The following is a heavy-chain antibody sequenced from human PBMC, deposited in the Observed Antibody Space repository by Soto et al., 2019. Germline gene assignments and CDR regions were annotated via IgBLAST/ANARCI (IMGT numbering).Heavy chain of an antibody. V-gene: IGHV4-34*01. CDR2: INHSGGS. CDR3: ARATYGDYYFDY. D-gene: IGHD4-17*01. Sequence: LSLTCAVYGGSFSGYYWSWIRQSPGKGLEWIGEINHSGGSNYNPSLKRRVTISVDTSTNQLSLNLNSVTAADTAVYYCARATYGDYYFDYWGQGTLVTVSS. J-gene: IGHJ4*02. CDR1: GGSFSGYY.